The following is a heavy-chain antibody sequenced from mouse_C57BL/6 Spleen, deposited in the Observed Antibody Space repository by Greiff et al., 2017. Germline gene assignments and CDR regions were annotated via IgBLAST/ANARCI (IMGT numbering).Heavy chain of an antibody. CDR3: ARKRGYDYDGNYYAMDY. V-gene: IGHV2-9-1*01. D-gene: IGHD2-4*01. Sequence: VKLMESGPGLVAPSQSLSITCTVSGFSLTSYAISWVRQPPGKGLEWLGVIWTGGGTNYNSALKSRLSISKDNSKSQVFLKMNSLQTDDTARYYCARKRGYDYDGNYYAMDYWGQGTSVTVSS. CDR2: IWTGGGT. J-gene: IGHJ4*01. CDR1: GFSLTSYA.